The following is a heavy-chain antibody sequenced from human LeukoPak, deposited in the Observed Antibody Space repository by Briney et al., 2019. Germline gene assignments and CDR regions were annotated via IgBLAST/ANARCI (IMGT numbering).Heavy chain of an antibody. D-gene: IGHD3-22*01. CDR3: ARGYYYDSSGSNWFDP. CDR2: MNPNSGNT. J-gene: IGHJ5*02. V-gene: IGHV1-8*01. Sequence: ASVKVSCKASGYTFTSYDINWVRQATGQGLEWMGWMNPNSGNTGYAQKFQGRVTMTRNTSISTAYTELSSLRSEDTAVYYCARGYYYDSSGSNWFDPWGQGTLVTVSS. CDR1: GYTFTSYD.